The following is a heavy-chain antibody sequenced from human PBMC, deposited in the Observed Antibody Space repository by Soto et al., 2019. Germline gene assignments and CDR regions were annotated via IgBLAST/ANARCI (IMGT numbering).Heavy chain of an antibody. D-gene: IGHD2-15*01. V-gene: IGHV1-46*03. J-gene: IGHJ4*02. CDR3: ASASHCSGGSCPREVFXY. Sequence: ASVKVSCKASGYTFTSYYMHWVRQAPGQGLEWMGIINPSGGSTSYAQKFQGRVTMTRDTSTSTVYMELSSLRSEDTAVYYCASASHCSGGSCPREVFXYWSQGTLVTVSS. CDR2: INPSGGST. CDR1: GYTFTSYY.